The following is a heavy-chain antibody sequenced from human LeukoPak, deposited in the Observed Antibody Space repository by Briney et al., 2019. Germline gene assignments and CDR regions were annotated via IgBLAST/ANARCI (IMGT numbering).Heavy chain of an antibody. CDR1: GGSISSSSYY. CDR2: IYYSGST. J-gene: IGHJ4*02. CDR3: ARDLGGATVFDY. V-gene: IGHV4-39*07. D-gene: IGHD1-26*01. Sequence: PSETLSLTCTVSGGSISSSSYYWGWIRQPPGKGLEWIASIYYSGSTYYNPSLQSRVTISVDTSKNQFSLKLNSVTAADTAVYYCARDLGGATVFDYWGQGTLVTVSS.